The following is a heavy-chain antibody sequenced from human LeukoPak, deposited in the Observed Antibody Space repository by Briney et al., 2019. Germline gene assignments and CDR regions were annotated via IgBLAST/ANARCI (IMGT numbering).Heavy chain of an antibody. J-gene: IGHJ2*01. CDR2: ISPWSDTI. D-gene: IGHD4-17*01. Sequence: GGSLRLSCGASGFTFSTHGMIWVRQAPGKGLEWVSYISPWSDTIYYADSVKGRFPISRDDARNSLYLQMHSLRAGDTAVYYCARVRGPTVTTWYFDLWGRGTLVTVSS. CDR1: GFTFSTHG. V-gene: IGHV3-48*01. CDR3: ARVRGPTVTTWYFDL.